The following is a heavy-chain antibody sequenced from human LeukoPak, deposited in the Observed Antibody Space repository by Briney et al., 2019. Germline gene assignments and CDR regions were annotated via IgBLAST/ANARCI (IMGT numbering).Heavy chain of an antibody. CDR2: IYYSGST. Sequence: SETLSLTCTVSGGSISSYYWGWIRQPPGKGLEWIGYIYYSGSTNYNPSLKSRVTISVDTSKNQFSLKLSSVTAADTAVYYCARGPSSGSYDIFWFDPWGQGTLVTVSS. V-gene: IGHV4-59*01. CDR1: GGSISSYY. CDR3: ARGPSSGSYDIFWFDP. D-gene: IGHD1-26*01. J-gene: IGHJ5*02.